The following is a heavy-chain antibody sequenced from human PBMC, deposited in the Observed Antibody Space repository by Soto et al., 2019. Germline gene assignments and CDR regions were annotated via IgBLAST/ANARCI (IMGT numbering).Heavy chain of an antibody. Sequence: GASVKVSCKASGYNFTNYYIHWVRQAPGQGLEWMGIINPSGASTSDAQKFQGRVTMTRDTSTSTVYMELSSLRSEDTAVYYCARGINLIRGVMDVWGQRTTVTVSS. CDR1: GYNFTNYY. J-gene: IGHJ6*02. D-gene: IGHD3-10*01. CDR3: ARGINLIRGVMDV. V-gene: IGHV1-46*03. CDR2: INPSGAST.